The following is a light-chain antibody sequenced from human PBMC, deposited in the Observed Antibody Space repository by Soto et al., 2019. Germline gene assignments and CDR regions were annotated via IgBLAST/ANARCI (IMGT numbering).Light chain of an antibody. V-gene: IGLV2-14*01. CDR1: SSDVGGYNY. CDR2: EVS. J-gene: IGLJ3*02. Sequence: QSVLTQPASVSGSPGQSITISCTGTSSDVGGYNYVSWYQQHPGRAPKLMIYEVSDRPSGVSNRFSGSKSGNTASLTIAGPQAEDEAYYYCSSYTSSKTWVFGGGTKLTVL. CDR3: SSYTSSKTWV.